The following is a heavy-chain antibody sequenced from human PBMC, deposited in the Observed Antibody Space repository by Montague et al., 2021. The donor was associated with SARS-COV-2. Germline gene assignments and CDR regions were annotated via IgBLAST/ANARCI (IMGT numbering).Heavy chain of an antibody. Sequence: SETLSLTCSVYGDSFTNHYWSWFRQPAGKGLEWIGRMHLTGNTKFSPFFSSRLTMSADTSKNQFSLKLTSVTAADTAIYFCARDRLDFGAGRQGTMDFWGQGTLVTVSS. V-gene: IGHV4-4*07. J-gene: IGHJ4*02. D-gene: IGHD3-10*01. CDR1: GDSFTNHY. CDR2: MHLTGNT. CDR3: ARDRLDFGAGRQGTMDF.